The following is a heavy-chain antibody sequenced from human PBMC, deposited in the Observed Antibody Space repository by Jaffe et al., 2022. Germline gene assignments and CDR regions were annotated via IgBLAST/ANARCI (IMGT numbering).Heavy chain of an antibody. D-gene: IGHD3-16*02. Sequence: QVQLQQWGAGLLKPSETLSLTCAVYGGSFSGYYWSWIRQPPGKGLEWIGEINHSGSTNYNPSLKSRVTISVDTSKNQFSLKLSSVTAADTAVYYCARGGRLYDYVWGSYRNLLFDYWGQGTLVTVSS. J-gene: IGHJ4*02. CDR3: ARGGRLYDYVWGSYRNLLFDY. CDR1: GGSFSGYY. CDR2: INHSGST. V-gene: IGHV4-34*01.